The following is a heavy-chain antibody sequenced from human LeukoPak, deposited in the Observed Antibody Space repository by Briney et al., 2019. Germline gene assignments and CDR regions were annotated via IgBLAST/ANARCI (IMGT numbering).Heavy chain of an antibody. V-gene: IGHV1-69*05. Sequence: SVKVSCKASGGTFSSYAISWVRQAPGQGLEWMGGIIPIFGTANYAQKFQGRVTITTDESTSTAYMELSSLRSEDTAVYYCARDYPITIFGVASHDAFDIWGQGTMVTVSS. J-gene: IGHJ3*02. CDR2: IIPIFGTA. CDR1: GGTFSSYA. CDR3: ARDYPITIFGVASHDAFDI. D-gene: IGHD3-3*01.